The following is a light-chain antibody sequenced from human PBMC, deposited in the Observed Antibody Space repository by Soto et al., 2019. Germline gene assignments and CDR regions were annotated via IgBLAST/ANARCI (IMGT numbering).Light chain of an antibody. CDR3: QQSYSTPLT. J-gene: IGKJ4*01. Sequence: DIQMTQSPSSLSASVGARVTITCRASQSISSSLNWYQQKPGKAPKLLIYAASSLQSGDPSRFSCSGSGTDFTRNISSLQPADFATYYCQQSYSTPLTFGGGTKVEIK. CDR2: AAS. V-gene: IGKV1-39*01. CDR1: QSISSS.